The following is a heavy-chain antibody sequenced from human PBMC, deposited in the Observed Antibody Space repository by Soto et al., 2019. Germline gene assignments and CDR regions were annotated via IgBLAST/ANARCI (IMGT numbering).Heavy chain of an antibody. CDR2: IIPIFGTA. D-gene: IGHD3-3*01. V-gene: IGHV1-69*06. J-gene: IGHJ6*02. CDR3: ASVGIRIFGVVIIRYGMDV. Sequence: GASVKVSCKISGHTLTEFSIHWVRQAPGQGLEWMGGIIPIFGTANYAQKFQGRVTITADKSTSTAYMELSSLRSEDTAVYYCASVGIRIFGVVIIRYGMDVWGQGTTVTVSS. CDR1: GHTLTEFS.